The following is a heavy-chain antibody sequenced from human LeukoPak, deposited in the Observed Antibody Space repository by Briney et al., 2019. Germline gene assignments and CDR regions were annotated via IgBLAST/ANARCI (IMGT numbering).Heavy chain of an antibody. J-gene: IGHJ3*02. Sequence: PGGSLRLSCAASGFTVSSNYMSWVRQAPGKGLEWVSVIYSGGSTYYADSVKGRFTISRDNSKNTLYLQMNSLRAEDTAVYYCAKALWFGELDSAFDIWGQGTMVTVTS. CDR3: AKALWFGELDSAFDI. V-gene: IGHV3-53*01. D-gene: IGHD3-10*01. CDR2: IYSGGST. CDR1: GFTVSSNY.